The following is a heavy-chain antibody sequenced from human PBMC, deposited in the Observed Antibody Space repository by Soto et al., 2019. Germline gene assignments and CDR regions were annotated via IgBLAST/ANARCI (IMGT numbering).Heavy chain of an antibody. D-gene: IGHD3-3*01. V-gene: IGHV4-59*08. CDR3: ARHNPASTVFGIVISLRY. CDR1: GGSISGYY. J-gene: IGHJ4*01. CDR2: IYSIGST. Sequence: SETLSLTCTVSGGSISGYYWSWLRQPPGKGLEWIGYIYSIGSTNYNPSLRSRVTMSIDTSQEQFSLELSSVTATDTAVYYCARHNPASTVFGIVISLRYWGHGTLVTVSS.